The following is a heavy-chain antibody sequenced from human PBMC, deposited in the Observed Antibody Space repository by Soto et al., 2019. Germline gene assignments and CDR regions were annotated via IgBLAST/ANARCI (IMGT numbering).Heavy chain of an antibody. Sequence: EVQLVESGGGLVKPGGSLRLSCAASGFTFSDAWMSWVRQAPGRGLEWVGRIKSKVNGGTTDYAAPVKGRFTISRDDSENTLCLQMNNLKTEDTAVYYCTTDRLYGPMDAWGQGTLVTVSS. V-gene: IGHV3-15*01. CDR3: TTDRLYGPMDA. CDR1: GFTFSDAW. CDR2: IKSKVNGGTT. J-gene: IGHJ5*02. D-gene: IGHD4-17*01.